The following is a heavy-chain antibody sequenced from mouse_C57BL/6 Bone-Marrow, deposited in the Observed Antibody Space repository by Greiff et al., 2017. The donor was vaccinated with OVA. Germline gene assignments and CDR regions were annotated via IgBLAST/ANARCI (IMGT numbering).Heavy chain of an antibody. CDR2: IDPSDSET. J-gene: IGHJ1*03. CDR3: ARPYYYGSSYWYFDV. Sequence: VQLQQPGAELVRPGSSVKLSCKASGYTSTSYWMHWVKQRPIQGLEWIGNIDPSDSETHYNQKFKDKATLTVDKSSSTAYMQLSSLTSEDSAVYYCARPYYYGSSYWYFDVWGTGTTVAVSS. CDR1: GYTSTSYW. V-gene: IGHV1-52*01. D-gene: IGHD1-1*01.